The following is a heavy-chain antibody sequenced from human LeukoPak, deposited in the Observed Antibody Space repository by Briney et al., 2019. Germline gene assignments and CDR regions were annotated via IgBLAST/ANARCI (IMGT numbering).Heavy chain of an antibody. CDR3: ASLARGVIKGDY. CDR1: GGSFSSYV. J-gene: IGHJ4*02. D-gene: IGHD3-10*01. CDR2: IIPLLGVS. V-gene: IGHV1-69*04. Sequence: ASVKVSCKASGGSFSSYVITWVRQAPGQGLEWMGRIIPLLGVSNFAQKFQGRVTITADKSTSTAYMELSSLRSEDTAVYYCASLARGVIKGDYWGQGTLVTVSS.